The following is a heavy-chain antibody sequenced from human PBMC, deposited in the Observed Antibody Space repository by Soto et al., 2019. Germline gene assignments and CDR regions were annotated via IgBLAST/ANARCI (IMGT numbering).Heavy chain of an antibody. CDR2: INPMGGST. D-gene: IGHD6-13*01. CDR3: ARDLAAGDL. CDR1: GYTFTTYY. J-gene: IGHJ5*02. V-gene: IGHV1-46*01. Sequence: ASVKVSCKASGYTFTTYYMHWLRQAPGQGLEWMAIINPMGGSTNYAQEFQGRVTLTSDTSTSTVYMELSSLRFEDTALFYCARDLAAGDLWGQGTLVTVSS.